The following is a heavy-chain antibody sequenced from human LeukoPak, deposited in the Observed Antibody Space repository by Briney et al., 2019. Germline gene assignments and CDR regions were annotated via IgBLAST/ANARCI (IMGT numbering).Heavy chain of an antibody. CDR2: INSDGSST. CDR1: GFTFGSYW. D-gene: IGHD3-22*01. CDR3: AREQHSSGYPNFDY. J-gene: IGHJ4*02. V-gene: IGHV3-74*01. Sequence: GGSLRLSCAASGFTFGSYWMHWVRQAPGKGLVWVSRINSDGSSTSYADSVKGRFTISRDNAKNTLYLKMNSLRAEDTAVYYCAREQHSSGYPNFDYWGQGTLVTVSS.